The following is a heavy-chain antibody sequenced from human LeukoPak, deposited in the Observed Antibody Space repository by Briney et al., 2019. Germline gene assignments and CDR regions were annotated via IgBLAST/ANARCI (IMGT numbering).Heavy chain of an antibody. V-gene: IGHV3-7*04. CDR1: GFTFSSYW. Sequence: PGGSLRLSCAASGFTFSSYWMSWVRQAPGKGLEWVANIKQDGSEKFYVDSVKGRFTISRDNAKNSLYLQMNSLRAEDTAVYYCARGYGSGIHYMDVWGKGTTVTISS. J-gene: IGHJ6*03. CDR3: ARGYGSGIHYMDV. D-gene: IGHD3-10*01. CDR2: IKQDGSEK.